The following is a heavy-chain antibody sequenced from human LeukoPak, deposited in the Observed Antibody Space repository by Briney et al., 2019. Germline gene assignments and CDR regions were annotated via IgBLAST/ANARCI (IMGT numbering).Heavy chain of an antibody. CDR1: GGSFSGYY. CDR3: ASVPTYGSSWYGGYY. CDR2: INHSGST. D-gene: IGHD6-13*01. Sequence: SETLSLTCAVYGGSFSGYYWSWIRQPPGKGLEWIGEINHSGSTNYNPSLKSRVTISVDTSKNQFSLKLSSVTAADTAVYYCASVPTYGSSWYGGYYWGQGTLVTVSS. V-gene: IGHV4-34*01. J-gene: IGHJ4*02.